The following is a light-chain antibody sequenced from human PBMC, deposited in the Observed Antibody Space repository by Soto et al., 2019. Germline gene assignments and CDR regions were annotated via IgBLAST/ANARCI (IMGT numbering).Light chain of an antibody. V-gene: IGLV2-8*01. CDR2: DVT. CDR1: SNDVGGYNY. CDR3: SSYTGGDKMV. Sequence: QSVLTQPPSASGSPGQSVTISCTGTSNDVGGYNYVSWFQQHPGKAPKLLIYDVTTRPSGVPDRFSGSKSGNTASLSVSGLRAEDEATYYCSSYTGGDKMVFGGGTKLTVL. J-gene: IGLJ3*02.